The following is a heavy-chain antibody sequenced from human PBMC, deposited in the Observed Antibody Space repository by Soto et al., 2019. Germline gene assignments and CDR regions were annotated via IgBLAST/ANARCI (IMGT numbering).Heavy chain of an antibody. CDR1: GVTVSSNY. CDR3: ARVNPEQWLAFDY. J-gene: IGHJ4*02. CDR2: IYSGGST. V-gene: IGHV3-66*01. Sequence: GGSLRLSCAASGVTVSSNYMSWVRQAPGKGLEWVSVIYSGGSTYYADSMKGRFTISRDNSKNTLYLQMNSLRAEDTAVYYCARVNPEQWLAFDYWGQGTLVTVS. D-gene: IGHD6-19*01.